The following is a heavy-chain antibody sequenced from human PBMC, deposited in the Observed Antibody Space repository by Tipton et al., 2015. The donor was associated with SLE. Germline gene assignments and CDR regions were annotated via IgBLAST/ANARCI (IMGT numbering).Heavy chain of an antibody. Sequence: SLRLSCAASGFTFGDFWMSWVRQAPGKGLEWVTHIRQDGSEKYYVESVKGRFTISRDNAKNSLYLQMNSLRAEDTALYYCAKDMRTRQVGADGMDVWGQGRQVSVSS. J-gene: IGHJ6*02. CDR3: AKDMRTRQVGADGMDV. CDR1: GFTFGDFW. V-gene: IGHV3-7*03. CDR2: IRQDGSEK. D-gene: IGHD1-26*01.